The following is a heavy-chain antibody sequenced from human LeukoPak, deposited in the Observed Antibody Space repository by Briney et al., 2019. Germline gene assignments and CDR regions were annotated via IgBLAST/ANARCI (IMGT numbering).Heavy chain of an antibody. D-gene: IGHD3-10*01. CDR2: IYTSGST. J-gene: IGHJ5*02. CDR3: ARDRYGSGSYWSDP. Sequence: SETLSLTCTVSGDFITAYYWSWIRQPAGKGLEWIGRIYTSGSTNYNPSLKSRVTMSVDTSKNQFSLKLSSVTAADTAVYYCARDRYGSGSYWSDPWGQGTLVTVSS. V-gene: IGHV4-4*07. CDR1: GDFITAYY.